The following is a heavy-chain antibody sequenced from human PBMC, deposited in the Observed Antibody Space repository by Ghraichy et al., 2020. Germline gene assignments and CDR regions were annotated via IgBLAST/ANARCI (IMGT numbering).Heavy chain of an antibody. J-gene: IGHJ4*02. CDR3: AKSAVVVPAATHFDY. Sequence: GGSLRLSCAASGFTFGSYAMSWVRQAPGKGLEWVSAISGSGGSTYYADSVKGRFTLSRDNSKNTLYLQMNSLRAEDTAVYYCAKSAVVVPAATHFDYWGQGTLVTVSS. D-gene: IGHD2-2*01. CDR1: GFTFGSYA. V-gene: IGHV3-23*01. CDR2: ISGSGGST.